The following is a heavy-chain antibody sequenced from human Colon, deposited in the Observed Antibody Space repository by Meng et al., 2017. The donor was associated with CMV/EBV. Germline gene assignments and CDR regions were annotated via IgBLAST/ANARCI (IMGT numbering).Heavy chain of an antibody. CDR3: ARGYSTALLGHEAYDI. J-gene: IGHJ3*02. CDR2: IYPPDSNT. V-gene: IGHV5-51*01. CDR1: GFKFSESA. Sequence: GGSLRLSCAASGFKFSESAMYWVRQMPGKGLEWMGMIYPPDSNTRYSPSFQGQVTIAADKSTSTAYLQWSSLKASDTAMYYCARGYSTALLGHEAYDIWGQGTMVTVSS. D-gene: IGHD5-12*01.